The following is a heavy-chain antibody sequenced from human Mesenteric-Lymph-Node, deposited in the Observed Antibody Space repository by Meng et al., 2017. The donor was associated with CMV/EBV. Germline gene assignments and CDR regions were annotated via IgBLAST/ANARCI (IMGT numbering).Heavy chain of an antibody. CDR3: ARDGAGTFDN. CDR1: GYTFTSSG. V-gene: IGHV1-18*01. CDR2: ISAYNGNT. D-gene: IGHD4/OR15-4a*01. J-gene: IGHJ4*02. Sequence: SCKASGYTFTSSGISWLRQAPGQGLEWMAWISAYNGNTKFAQKFQDRVTMTTDTSTSTAYLELRSLRSDDTAVYYCARDGAGTFDNWGQGTLVTVSS.